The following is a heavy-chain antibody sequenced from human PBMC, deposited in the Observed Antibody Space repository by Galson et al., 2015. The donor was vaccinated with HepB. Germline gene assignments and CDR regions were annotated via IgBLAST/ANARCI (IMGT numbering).Heavy chain of an antibody. Sequence: SVKVSCKASGYTFISYAMNWVRQAPGQGLEWMGWINTNTGNPTYAQGFTGRFVFSLDTSVSTAYLQISSLKAEDTAMYYCARDGDSTGWFSSCQHWGQGTLVTVSS. CDR1: GYTFISYA. CDR2: INTNTGNP. V-gene: IGHV7-4-1*02. J-gene: IGHJ4*02. CDR3: ARDGDSTGWFSSCQH. D-gene: IGHD6-19*01.